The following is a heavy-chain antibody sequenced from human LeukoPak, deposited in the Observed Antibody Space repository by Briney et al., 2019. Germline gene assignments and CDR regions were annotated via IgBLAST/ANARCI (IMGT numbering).Heavy chain of an antibody. CDR3: AKEHLKYANDNRGSFDY. Sequence: GSLRLSCVASGFPFSETAMTWVRQAPGKGLEWLSAITCGGSPYYADSGKGRFTISRDNARNTVYLQLNSLRNEDTALYYCAKEHLKYANDNRGSFDYWGQGTLVTVSS. CDR1: GFPFSETA. V-gene: IGHV3-23*01. J-gene: IGHJ4*02. D-gene: IGHD3-22*01. CDR2: ITCGGSP.